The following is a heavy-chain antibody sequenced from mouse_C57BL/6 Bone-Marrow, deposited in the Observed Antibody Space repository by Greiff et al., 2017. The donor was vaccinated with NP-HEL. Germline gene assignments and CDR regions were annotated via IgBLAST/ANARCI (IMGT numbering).Heavy chain of an antibody. CDR3: TTGGRFYYFDY. Sequence: EVKLMESGAELVRPGAPVKLSCTASGFNIKDDYMHWVKQRPEQGLEWIGWIDPENGDTEYASKFQGKATITADTSSNTAYLQLSSLTSEDTAVYYCTTGGRFYYFDYWGQGTTLTVSS. V-gene: IGHV14-4*01. CDR2: IDPENGDT. CDR1: GFNIKDDY. J-gene: IGHJ2*01.